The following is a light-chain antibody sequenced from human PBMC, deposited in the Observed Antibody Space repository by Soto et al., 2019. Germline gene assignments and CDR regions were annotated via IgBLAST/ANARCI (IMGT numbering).Light chain of an antibody. J-gene: IGKJ5*01. CDR1: QSISSW. CDR3: QQRSSYSFT. CDR2: NAS. Sequence: DIQMAQSPSTLSASLGDRVTITCRASQSISSWLAWYQQKPGQAPKLLIYNASSRESGVPSRFSGSGSGTDFTLTISSLQPEDFATYYCQQRSSYSFTFGQGTQVEIK. V-gene: IGKV1-5*01.